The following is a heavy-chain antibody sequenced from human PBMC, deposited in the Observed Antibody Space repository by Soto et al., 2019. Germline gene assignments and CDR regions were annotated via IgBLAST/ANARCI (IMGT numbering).Heavy chain of an antibody. V-gene: IGHV1-69*06. J-gene: IGHJ5*02. Sequence: ASVKVSCKASGGTFSSYAISWVRQAPGQGLEWMGGIIPIFGTANYAQKFQGRVTITADKSTSTAYMELSSLRSEDTAVYYCARAGSSPNWFGHWGQGTLVTVSS. D-gene: IGHD6-6*01. CDR1: GGTFSSYA. CDR2: IIPIFGTA. CDR3: ARAGSSPNWFGH.